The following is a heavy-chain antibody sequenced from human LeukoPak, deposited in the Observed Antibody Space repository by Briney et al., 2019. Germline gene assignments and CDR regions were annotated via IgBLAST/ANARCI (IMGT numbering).Heavy chain of an antibody. CDR3: ASIVLRGNRLAVAGTSSAFDI. CDR2: IYHSGST. D-gene: IGHD6-19*01. CDR1: GGSISSGGYY. J-gene: IGHJ3*02. V-gene: IGHV4-30-2*01. Sequence: PSETLSLTCTVSGGSISSGGYYWSWIRQPPGKGLEWIGYIYHSGSTYYNPSLKSRVTISVDRSKNQFSLKLSSVTAADTAVYYCASIVLRGNRLAVAGTSSAFDIWGQGTMVTVSS.